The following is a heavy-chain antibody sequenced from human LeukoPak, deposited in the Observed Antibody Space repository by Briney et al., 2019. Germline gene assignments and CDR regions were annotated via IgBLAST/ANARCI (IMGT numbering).Heavy chain of an antibody. Sequence: PGGSLRLSCAASGFTFSNYGMHWVRQAPGKGLEWVAVISYDGSNKYYADSVKGRFTISRDNSKNTLYLQMNSLRVEDTAVYYCARDFHESSGYQAWGQGTLVTVSS. CDR3: ARDFHESSGYQA. CDR1: GFTFSNYG. D-gene: IGHD3-22*01. J-gene: IGHJ5*02. V-gene: IGHV3-30*03. CDR2: ISYDGSNK.